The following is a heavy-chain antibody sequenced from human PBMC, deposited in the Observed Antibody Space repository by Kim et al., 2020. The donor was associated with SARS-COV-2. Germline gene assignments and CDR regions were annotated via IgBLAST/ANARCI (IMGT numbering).Heavy chain of an antibody. J-gene: IGHJ1*01. D-gene: IGHD6-19*01. CDR1: GFTFNSYA. Sequence: GGSLRLSCAASGFTFNSYAMSWVRQAPGKGLEWVSGIRQSGGNTEYADSVKGRFSISRDNSKITLYLQMNRLRAEDTAVYYCAKVTSGSSGWFEYFQRWGQGTLVTVSS. CDR2: IRQSGGNT. CDR3: AKVTSGSSGWFEYFQR. V-gene: IGHV3-23*01.